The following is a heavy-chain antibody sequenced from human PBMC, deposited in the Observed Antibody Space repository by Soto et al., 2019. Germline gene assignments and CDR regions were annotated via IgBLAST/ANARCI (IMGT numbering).Heavy chain of an antibody. J-gene: IGHJ4*02. Sequence: EVQLVESGGGLVQPGGSLRLSCAASGFSFSTYWMSWVRQAPGKGLEWVANIKQDGSEKYYVDSVKGRFTISRDNAKNSLYLQMNSLRAEDTAVYYCARDRATDGVDYWGQGTLVTVSS. D-gene: IGHD1-26*01. CDR3: ARDRATDGVDY. CDR1: GFSFSTYW. V-gene: IGHV3-7*01. CDR2: IKQDGSEK.